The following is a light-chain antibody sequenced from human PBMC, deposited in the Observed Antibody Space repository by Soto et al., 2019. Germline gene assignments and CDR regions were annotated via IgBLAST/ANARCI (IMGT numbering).Light chain of an antibody. V-gene: IGLV2-18*01. J-gene: IGLJ1*01. CDR1: SSDVGYYNR. CDR2: EVS. CDR3: SLYTSSTFYV. Sequence: QSALTQPPSVSGSPGQSVTISCTGTSSDVGYYNRVSWYQQPPGTAPKLLIYEVSNRPSGVPDRFSGSKSGNTASLTISGLQAEDEAAYYCSLYTSSTFYVFGTGTKVTVL.